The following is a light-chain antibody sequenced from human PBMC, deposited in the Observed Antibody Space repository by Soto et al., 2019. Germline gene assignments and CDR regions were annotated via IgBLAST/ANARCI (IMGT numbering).Light chain of an antibody. J-gene: IGLJ1*01. CDR2: EVS. Sequence: HSALTQPASVSGSPGQSITISCTGTSSDIGTYNYVSWNQQHPGKAPKVIIYEVSNRPSGVSNRFSGSKSGNTASLTISGLQAEDEADYYCSSYTSSNTLVFGTGTKVTVL. CDR1: SSDIGTYNY. V-gene: IGLV2-14*01. CDR3: SSYTSSNTLV.